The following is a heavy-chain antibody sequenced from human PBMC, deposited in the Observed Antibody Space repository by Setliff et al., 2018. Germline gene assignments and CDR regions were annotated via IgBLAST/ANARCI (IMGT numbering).Heavy chain of an antibody. J-gene: IGHJ3*02. CDR1: GASINSGHY. V-gene: IGHV4-38-2*01. D-gene: IGHD3-3*01. CDR2: IYHRGRK. Sequence: KSSETLSLTCAVSGASINSGHYWGWIRQPPGKGLEWIATIYHRGRKYYNPSLQSRVSVSLDTSKNHFSLRLTSMTAADTAVYYCATPGRDDLDSPFEPFDIWGQGTMVT. CDR3: ATPGRDDLDSPFEPFDI.